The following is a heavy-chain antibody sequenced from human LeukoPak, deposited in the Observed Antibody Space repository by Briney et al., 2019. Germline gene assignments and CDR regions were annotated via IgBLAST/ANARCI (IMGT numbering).Heavy chain of an antibody. Sequence: ASVKVSCKASGYTFTGYYMHWVRQAPGQGLEWMGWINPNSGGTNYAQKFQGRVTMTRDTSISTAYVELSRLRSDDTAVYYCARDRSPRLSGSYSDWGQGTLVTVSS. J-gene: IGHJ4*02. CDR2: INPNSGGT. CDR3: ARDRSPRLSGSYSD. CDR1: GYTFTGYY. V-gene: IGHV1-2*02. D-gene: IGHD1-26*01.